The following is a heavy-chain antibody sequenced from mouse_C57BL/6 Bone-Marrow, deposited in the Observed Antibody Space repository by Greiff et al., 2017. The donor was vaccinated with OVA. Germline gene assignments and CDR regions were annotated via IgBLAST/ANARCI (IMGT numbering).Heavy chain of an antibody. CDR1: GYTFTSYG. Sequence: QVQLQQSGAELARPGASVKLSCKASGYTFTSYGISWVKQRPGQGLEWIGEIYPRSGNTYYNEKFKGKATLTADKSSSTAYMELRSLTSEDSAVYFCARDGSPAMDYWGQGTSVTVSS. J-gene: IGHJ4*01. D-gene: IGHD1-1*01. V-gene: IGHV1-81*01. CDR2: IYPRSGNT. CDR3: ARDGSPAMDY.